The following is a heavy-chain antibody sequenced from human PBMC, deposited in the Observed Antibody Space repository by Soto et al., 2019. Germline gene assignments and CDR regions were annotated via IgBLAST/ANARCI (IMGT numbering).Heavy chain of an antibody. V-gene: IGHV1-2*02. J-gene: IGHJ5*02. Sequence: ASVKVSCKASGYTFTDSTMHWVRQAPGKGLEWMGWINLNSGDTNYAEKFRGRVTMTRDTSIITAYMELNRLKSDDTAVYYCARDLGGYDLYGPDTWGQGTLVTVSS. CDR1: GYTFTDST. CDR3: ARDLGGYDLYGPDT. CDR2: INLNSGDT. D-gene: IGHD5-12*01.